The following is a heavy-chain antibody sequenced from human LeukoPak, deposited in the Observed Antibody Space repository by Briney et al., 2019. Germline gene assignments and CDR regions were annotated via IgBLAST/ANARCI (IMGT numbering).Heavy chain of an antibody. CDR2: IDWDDDE. J-gene: IGHJ3*02. CDR3: ARTIGPDALYI. D-gene: IGHD2/OR15-2a*01. V-gene: IGHV2-70*11. Sequence: SGPALVKATQTLTLTCSFSGFSFSTLGMCVNWGRQPPGKALEWLARIDWDDDEYYSTSPKSRLTISKDTSKTQVVLTMTNLDPVDTATYFCARTIGPDALYIWGQGTMVTVSS. CDR1: GFSFSTLGMC.